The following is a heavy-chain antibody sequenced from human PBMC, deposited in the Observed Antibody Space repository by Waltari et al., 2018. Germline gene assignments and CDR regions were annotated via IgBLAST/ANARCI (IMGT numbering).Heavy chain of an antibody. V-gene: IGHV1-18*01. D-gene: IGHD3-9*01. CDR3: ARDAPSLRYFDWPNFDY. CDR1: GYTFTSYA. Sequence: QVQLVHSGAEAQKPGASVQVSSRASGYTFTSYAICSVRQAPGQGLEWMGWISAYNGNTNYAQKLQGRVTMTTDTSTSTAYMELRSLRSDDTAVYYCARDAPSLRYFDWPNFDYWGQGTLVTVSS. J-gene: IGHJ4*02. CDR2: ISAYNGNT.